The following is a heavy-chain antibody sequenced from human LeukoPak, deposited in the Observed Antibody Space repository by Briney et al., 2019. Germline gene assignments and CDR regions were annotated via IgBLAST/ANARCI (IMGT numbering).Heavy chain of an antibody. Sequence: SGPTLVKPTQTLTLTCTFSGFSLSTSGVGVGWIRQPPGKALEWLALISWHDDKRYSPSLKSRLTITKDTSKNQVVLTMTNMDPVDTATYYCAHRSQVLVGATALYYCDYWGQGTLVTVSS. CDR1: GFSLSTSGVG. J-gene: IGHJ4*02. CDR3: AHRSQVLVGATALYYCDY. V-gene: IGHV2-5*01. CDR2: ISWHDDK. D-gene: IGHD1-26*01.